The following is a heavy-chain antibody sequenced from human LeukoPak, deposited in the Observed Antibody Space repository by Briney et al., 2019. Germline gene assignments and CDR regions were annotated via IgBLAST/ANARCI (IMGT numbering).Heavy chain of an antibody. CDR1: GFTFGDYS. V-gene: IGHV3-49*04. Sequence: GGSLRLSCTASGFTFGDYSMTWVRQAPGRGLEWVGFIRGKDGTTEYAASVRGRFSISRDDSKRIAHLQMNSPRTEDTAVYYCARDRTRQVPFYYYYYGMDVWGQGTTVTVSS. D-gene: IGHD2-2*01. J-gene: IGHJ6*02. CDR3: ARDRTRQVPFYYYYYGMDV. CDR2: IRGKDGTT.